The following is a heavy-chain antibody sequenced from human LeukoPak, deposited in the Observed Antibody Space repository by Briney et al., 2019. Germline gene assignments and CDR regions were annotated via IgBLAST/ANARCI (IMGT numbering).Heavy chain of an antibody. CDR3: AKPIAVAGTNYFDY. Sequence: GGSLRLSCAASGFTFSSYAMSWVRQAPGKGLEWVSAISGSGGSTYYADSVKGRFTISRDNSKNTLYLKMNSLRAEDTAVYYCAKPIAVAGTNYFDYWGQGTLVTVSS. CDR2: ISGSGGST. J-gene: IGHJ4*02. V-gene: IGHV3-23*01. CDR1: GFTFSSYA. D-gene: IGHD6-19*01.